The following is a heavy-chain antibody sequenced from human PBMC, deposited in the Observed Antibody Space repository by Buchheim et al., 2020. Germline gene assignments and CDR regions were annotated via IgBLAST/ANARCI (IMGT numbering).Heavy chain of an antibody. CDR2: IKQDGSEK. Sequence: EVQLVESGGGLVQPGGSLRLSCAASGFTFSSYWMSWVRQAPGKGLEWVANIKQDGSEKYYVDSVKGRFTISIENAKNSLYLQMNSLRAEDTAVYYCARASHLGELSLFYYYYYGMDVWGQGTT. CDR1: GFTFSSYW. V-gene: IGHV3-7*01. CDR3: ARASHLGELSLFYYYYYGMDV. D-gene: IGHD3-16*02. J-gene: IGHJ6*02.